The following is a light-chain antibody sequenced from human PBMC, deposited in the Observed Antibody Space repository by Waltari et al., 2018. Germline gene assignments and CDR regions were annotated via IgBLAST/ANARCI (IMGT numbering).Light chain of an antibody. J-gene: IGKJ5*01. CDR2: SAS. CDR1: QSISIY. CDR3: QQSYSIPIT. V-gene: IGKV1-39*01. Sequence: DIQMTQSPSSLSASVGDRVTITCRTSQSISIYLNWYHQKPGKAPKLLIYSASTLQGGVPPRFSGSGSGTDFTLTINSLQPEDFATYYCQQSYSIPITFGQGTRLEIK.